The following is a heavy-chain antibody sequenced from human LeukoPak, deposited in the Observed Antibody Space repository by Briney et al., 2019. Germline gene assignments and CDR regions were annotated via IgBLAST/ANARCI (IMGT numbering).Heavy chain of an antibody. J-gene: IGHJ3*02. D-gene: IGHD3-22*01. CDR1: GFTFSSYG. CDR3: ATSYDSSGYSPGDAFDI. V-gene: IGHV3-30*03. Sequence: PGGSLRLSCAASGFTFSSYGMHWVRQAPGKGLEWVAVISYDGSNKCYADSVKGRFTISRDNSKNTLYLQMNSLRAEDTAVYYCATSYDSSGYSPGDAFDIWGQGTMVTVSS. CDR2: ISYDGSNK.